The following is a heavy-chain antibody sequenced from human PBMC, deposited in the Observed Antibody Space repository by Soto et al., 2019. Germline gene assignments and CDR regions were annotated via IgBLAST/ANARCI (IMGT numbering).Heavy chain of an antibody. D-gene: IGHD6-13*01. CDR3: AKDSWYFDL. J-gene: IGHJ4*02. CDR2: IDTSGHST. V-gene: IGHV3-74*01. CDR1: GFVFTKFW. Sequence: GGSLRLSXEASGFVFTKFWMHWVRHVPGKGLVWVARIDTSGHSTNYAESVKGRFTISRDNAKNTVSLQMNSLRVEDTGVYYCAKDSWYFDLWSQGSQVTVSS.